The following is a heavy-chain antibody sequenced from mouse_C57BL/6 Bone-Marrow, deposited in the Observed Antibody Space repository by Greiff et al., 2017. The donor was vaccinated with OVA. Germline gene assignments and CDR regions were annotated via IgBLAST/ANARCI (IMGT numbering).Heavy chain of an antibody. CDR2: IYPGSGST. V-gene: IGHV1-55*01. CDR3: ATTVVAKGYWYFDV. D-gene: IGHD1-1*01. Sequence: VQLQQPGAELVKPGASVKMSCKASGYTFTSSWITWVKQRPGQGLEWIGDIYPGSGSTNYNEKFKSKATLTVDTSSSTAYMQLSSLTSEDSAVYYCATTVVAKGYWYFDVWGTGTTVTVSS. J-gene: IGHJ1*03. CDR1: GYTFTSSW.